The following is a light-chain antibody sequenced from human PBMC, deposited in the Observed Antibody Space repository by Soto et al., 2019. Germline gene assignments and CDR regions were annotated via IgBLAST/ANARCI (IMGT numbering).Light chain of an antibody. CDR2: AAS. CDR3: QQYYSFPIT. CDR1: QGIRND. Sequence: AIQMTQSPSSLSASVGDRVTITGRASQGIRNDLGWYQQKPGKAPEILIYAASTLPSGVPSRFSGSGSGTDFTLTISCLQSEDFATYYCQQYYSFPITFGQGTRLEIK. J-gene: IGKJ5*01. V-gene: IGKV1-6*01.